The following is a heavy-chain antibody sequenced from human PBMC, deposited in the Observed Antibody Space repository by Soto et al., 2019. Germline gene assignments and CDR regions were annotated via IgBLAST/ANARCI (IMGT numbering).Heavy chain of an antibody. CDR2: ISGSGGST. V-gene: IGHV3-23*01. Sequence: VQLLESGGGLVQPGGSLRLSCAASGFTFSSYAMSWVRQAPGKGLEWVSAISGSGGSTYYADSVKGRFTISRDNSKNTLYLQMNSLRAEDTAVYYCAKDLPAYGDYKDAFDIWGQGTMVTVSS. D-gene: IGHD4-17*01. CDR3: AKDLPAYGDYKDAFDI. J-gene: IGHJ3*02. CDR1: GFTFSSYA.